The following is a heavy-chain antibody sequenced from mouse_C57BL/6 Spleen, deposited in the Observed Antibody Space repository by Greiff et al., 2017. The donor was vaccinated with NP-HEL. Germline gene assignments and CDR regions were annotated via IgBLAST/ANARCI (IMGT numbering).Heavy chain of an antibody. D-gene: IGHD1-1*01. V-gene: IGHV1-69*01. J-gene: IGHJ4*01. CDR2: IDPSDSYT. Sequence: VQLQQPGAELVMPGASVKLSCKASGYTFTSYWMHWVKQRPGQGLEWIGEIDPSDSYTNYNQKFKGKSKLTVDKSSSTAYMQPSSLTSEDSAVYYCARPYYYGSSPYAMDYWGQGTSVTVSS. CDR1: GYTFTSYW. CDR3: ARPYYYGSSPYAMDY.